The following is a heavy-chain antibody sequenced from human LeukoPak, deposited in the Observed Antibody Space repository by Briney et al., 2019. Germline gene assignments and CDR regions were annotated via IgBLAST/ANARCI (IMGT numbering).Heavy chain of an antibody. J-gene: IGHJ4*02. V-gene: IGHV6-1*01. CDR1: GDTVSSNSAA. CDR2: TYFRSKWYT. D-gene: IGHD3-10*01. Sequence: SQTLSLTCAISGDTVSSNSAAWNWIRQSPSRGLEWLGRTYFRSKWYTDYAESVKGRISINPDTSKNQFSLQLNSVNPEDTAVYYCARLYGSIDSWGQGTLVTVSS. CDR3: ARLYGSIDS.